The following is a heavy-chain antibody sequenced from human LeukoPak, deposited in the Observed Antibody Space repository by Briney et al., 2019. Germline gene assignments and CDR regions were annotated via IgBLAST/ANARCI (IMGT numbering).Heavy chain of an antibody. D-gene: IGHD1-26*01. CDR3: ARDRVGATDYFDY. J-gene: IGHJ4*02. CDR2: ISYDGSNK. Sequence: PGGSLRLSCAASGFTFSSYAMHWVRQAPGKRLEWVAVISYDGSNKYYADSVKGRFTISRDNSKNTLYLQMNSLRAEDTAVYYCARDRVGATDYFDYWGQGTLVTVSS. V-gene: IGHV3-30-3*01. CDR1: GFTFSSYA.